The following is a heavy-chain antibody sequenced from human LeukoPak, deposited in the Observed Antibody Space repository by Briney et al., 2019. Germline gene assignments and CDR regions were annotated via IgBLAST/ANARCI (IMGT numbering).Heavy chain of an antibody. Sequence: SETLSLTCTVSGGSISSSYWSWIRQPAGKGLEWIGRIYTSGSTNYNPSLKSRVTMSVDTSKNQFSLKLSSVTAADTAVYSCARAIRIAVAARAYYYMDVWGKGTTVTVSS. D-gene: IGHD6-19*01. CDR3: ARAIRIAVAARAYYYMDV. V-gene: IGHV4-4*07. J-gene: IGHJ6*03. CDR1: GGSISSSY. CDR2: IYTSGST.